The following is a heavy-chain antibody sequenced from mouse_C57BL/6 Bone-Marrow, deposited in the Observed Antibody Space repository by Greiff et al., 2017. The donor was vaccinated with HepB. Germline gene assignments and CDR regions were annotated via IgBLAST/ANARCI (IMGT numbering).Heavy chain of an antibody. D-gene: IGHD2-4*01. CDR2: IYPGDGDT. Sequence: QVQLQQSGPELVKPGASVKISCKASGYAFSSSWMNWVKQRPGKGLEWIGRIYPGDGDTNDNGKFKGKATLTADKSSSTAYMQLRGLTSEDSAVYFCARDDYDYAMDYWGQGTSVTVSS. CDR1: GYAFSSSW. CDR3: ARDDYDYAMDY. V-gene: IGHV1-82*01. J-gene: IGHJ4*01.